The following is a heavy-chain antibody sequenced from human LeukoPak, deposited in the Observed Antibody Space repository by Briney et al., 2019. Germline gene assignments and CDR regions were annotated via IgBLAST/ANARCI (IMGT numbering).Heavy chain of an antibody. V-gene: IGHV4-4*02. J-gene: IGHJ5*02. CDR1: GGSISSSNW. CDR2: IYHSGST. D-gene: IGHD3-22*01. CDR3: ARRGSSGWYNWFDP. Sequence: SETLSLTCAVSGGSISSSNWWSWVRQPPGKGLEWIGEIYHSGSTNYNPSLKSRVTISVDKSKNQFSLKLSSVTAADTAVYYCARRGSSGWYNWFDPWGQGTLVTVSS.